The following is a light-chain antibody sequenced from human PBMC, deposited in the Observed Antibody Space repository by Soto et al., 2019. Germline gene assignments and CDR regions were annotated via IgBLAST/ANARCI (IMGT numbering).Light chain of an antibody. J-gene: IGKJ5*01. V-gene: IGKV3-15*01. CDR2: GAS. Sequence: EIVFTQSPATLSLSPGERATLSCRASQSVSSNLAWYQHKPGQAPRLLISGASTRATGIPARFSGSGSGTEFTLTISSLQSEDFAVYYCQQYNNWPITFGQGTRLEIK. CDR1: QSVSSN. CDR3: QQYNNWPIT.